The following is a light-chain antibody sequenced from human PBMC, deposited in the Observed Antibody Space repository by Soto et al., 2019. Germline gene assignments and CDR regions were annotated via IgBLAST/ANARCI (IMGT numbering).Light chain of an antibody. Sequence: QSAMTQPASVSGSPGQSIIISCTGTSSDVGSYNYVSWYQHHPGKAPKFMIYDVSNRPSGVSNRFSGSKSGNTASLTISGLHAEDESDYYCSSYTTSGTLVFGSGTKVTVL. CDR2: DVS. CDR3: SSYTTSGTLV. CDR1: SSDVGSYNY. V-gene: IGLV2-14*03. J-gene: IGLJ1*01.